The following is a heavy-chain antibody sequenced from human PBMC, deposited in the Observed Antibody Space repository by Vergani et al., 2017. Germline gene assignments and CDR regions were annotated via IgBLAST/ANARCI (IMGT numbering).Heavy chain of an antibody. CDR1: GGSFSGYY. Sequence: QVQLQQWGAGLLKPSETLSLTCAVYGGSFSGYYWSWIRQPPGKGLEWIGEINHSGSTNYNPSLKSRVTISVDTSKNQFSLKLSSVTAADPAVYYCSGGPYRQGRFDYWGQGTLVTVSS. CDR2: INHSGST. J-gene: IGHJ4*02. D-gene: IGHD3-16*02. CDR3: SGGPYRQGRFDY. V-gene: IGHV4-34*01.